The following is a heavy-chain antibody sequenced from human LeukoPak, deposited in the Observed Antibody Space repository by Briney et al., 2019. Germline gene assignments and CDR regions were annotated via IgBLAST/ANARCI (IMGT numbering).Heavy chain of an antibody. V-gene: IGHV4-61*05. CDR1: GGSISSSSAY. CDR2: LYYTGST. CDR3: ARAGIYDSSGYFYHAFDI. D-gene: IGHD3-22*01. J-gene: IGHJ3*02. Sequence: SKTLSLTCTVSGGSISSSSAYWGWIRQPPGKGLEWIGCLYYTGSTSYNPSLKSRVTISVDTSKNQFSLKLSSVTAADTAVYYCARAGIYDSSGYFYHAFDIWGQGTMVTVSS.